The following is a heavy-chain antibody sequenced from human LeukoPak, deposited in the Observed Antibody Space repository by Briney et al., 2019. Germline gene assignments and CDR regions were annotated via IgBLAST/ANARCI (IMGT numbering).Heavy chain of an antibody. CDR1: GGTFSSYT. CDR3: ARKDSYDSSEVYFQH. CDR2: IIPILGIA. Sequence: SLKVSCKASGGTFSSYTISWVRQAPGQGLEWMGRIIPILGIANYAQRFQGRVTITTDESTSTAYMELSSLRSEDTAVYYCARKDSYDSSEVYFQHWGQGTLVTVSS. J-gene: IGHJ1*01. D-gene: IGHD3-22*01. V-gene: IGHV1-69*02.